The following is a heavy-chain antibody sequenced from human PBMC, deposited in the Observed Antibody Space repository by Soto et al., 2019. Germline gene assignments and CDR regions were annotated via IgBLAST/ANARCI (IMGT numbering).Heavy chain of an antibody. V-gene: IGHV4-59*01. D-gene: IGHD2-15*01. CDR2: IYYSGST. CDR1: GGSISSYY. J-gene: IGHJ3*02. Sequence: SETLSLTCTVAGGSISSYYWSWIRQPPGKGLEWIGYIYYSGSTNYNPSLKSRVTISVDTSKTQCSLKLSSVTAADTAVYYCARAYCSGGSCYSYAFDIWGQGTMVTVSS. CDR3: ARAYCSGGSCYSYAFDI.